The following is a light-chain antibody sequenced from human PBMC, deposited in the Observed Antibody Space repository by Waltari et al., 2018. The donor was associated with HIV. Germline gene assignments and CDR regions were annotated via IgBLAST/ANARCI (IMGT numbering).Light chain of an antibody. CDR1: QPINTW. V-gene: IGKV1-5*03. Sequence: DIQMTQSPSSLAAFVGDRVSITGRASQPINTWLAWYQQKPGSPPKLLVYKASTLQVGVPPRFSGSGWGTDFTLAIDTVQPDDFATYYCQQYNSDPSFGQGTRL. CDR2: KAS. CDR3: QQYNSDPS. J-gene: IGKJ5*01.